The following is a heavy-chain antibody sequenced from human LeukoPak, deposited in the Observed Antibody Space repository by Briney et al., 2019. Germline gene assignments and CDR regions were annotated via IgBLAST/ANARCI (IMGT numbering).Heavy chain of an antibody. CDR2: ISYDGSNK. CDR1: GFTFSSYA. D-gene: IGHD2-2*01. Sequence: QPGGSLRLSCAASGFTFSSYAMHWVRQAPGKGLEWVAVISYDGSNKYYADSVKGRFTISRDNSKNTLYLQMNSLRAEDTAVYYCAKDWLIVVVPAAKGGAFDIWGQGTMVTVSS. J-gene: IGHJ3*02. V-gene: IGHV3-30-3*01. CDR3: AKDWLIVVVPAAKGGAFDI.